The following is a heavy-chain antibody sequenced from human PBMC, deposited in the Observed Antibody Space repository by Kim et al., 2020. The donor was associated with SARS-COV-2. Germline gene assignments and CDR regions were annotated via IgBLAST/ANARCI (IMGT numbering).Heavy chain of an antibody. J-gene: IGHJ6*01. D-gene: IGHD2-21*02. CDR3: ARVYCGGDCYSRHVYYYGMDV. Sequence: GGSLRLSCAASGFTFSSYWMHWVRQAPGKGLVWVSRINSDGSSTSYADSVKGRFTISRDNAKNPLYLQMNSLRAEDTAVYYCARVYCGGDCYSRHVYYYGMDVWGQGPTVTVSS. CDR2: INSDGSST. CDR1: GFTFSSYW. V-gene: IGHV3-74*01.